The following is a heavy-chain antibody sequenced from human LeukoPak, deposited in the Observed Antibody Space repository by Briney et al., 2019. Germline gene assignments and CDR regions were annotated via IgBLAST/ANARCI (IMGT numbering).Heavy chain of an antibody. D-gene: IGHD6-13*01. Sequence: GGSLRLSRAASGFTFSSYSMNWVRQAPGKGLEWVSSISSSSSYIYYADSVKGRFTISRDNAKNSLYLQMNSPRAEDTAVYYCARDPAAGPWYNWFDPWGQGTLVTVSS. CDR3: ARDPAAGPWYNWFDP. V-gene: IGHV3-21*01. CDR1: GFTFSSYS. CDR2: ISSSSSYI. J-gene: IGHJ5*02.